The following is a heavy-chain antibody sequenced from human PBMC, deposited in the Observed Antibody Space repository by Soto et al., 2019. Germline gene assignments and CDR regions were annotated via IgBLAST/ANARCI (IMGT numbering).Heavy chain of an antibody. D-gene: IGHD6-19*01. CDR2: IYYSGST. CDR3: AGYSSGLNY. V-gene: IGHV4-59*08. Sequence: QVQLQESGPGLVKPSETLSLTCTVSGGSISSYYWSWIRQPPGKGLEWIGYIYYSGSTNYNPSLKSRVTLSVDTSKNQFSLKLSSVTAADTAVYSCAGYSSGLNYWGQGTLVTVSS. J-gene: IGHJ4*02. CDR1: GGSISSYY.